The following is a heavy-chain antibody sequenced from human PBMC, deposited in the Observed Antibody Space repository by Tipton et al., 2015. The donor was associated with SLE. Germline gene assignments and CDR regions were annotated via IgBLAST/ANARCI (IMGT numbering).Heavy chain of an antibody. CDR2: IYHTGNT. J-gene: IGHJ4*02. D-gene: IGHD1-26*01. V-gene: IGHV4-30-4*08. CDR1: GDSINSGAYY. CDR3: VRINSGASRLFDY. Sequence: TLSLTCTVSGDSINSGAYYWSWIRQHPGKGLEWIGYIYHTGNTNYNPSLKSRVTISMDTSKNQFSLRLRSVTAADTAVYYCVRINSGASRLFDYWGQGMLVAVSS.